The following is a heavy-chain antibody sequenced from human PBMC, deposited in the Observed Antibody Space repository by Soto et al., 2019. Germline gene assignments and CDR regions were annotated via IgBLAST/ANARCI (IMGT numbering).Heavy chain of an antibody. J-gene: IGHJ4*02. D-gene: IGHD5-18*01. V-gene: IGHV1-18*01. CDR3: ARGPSHGAFDY. Sequence: ASVKVSCKASGYTFTSFGVNWVRQAPGQGLEWMGWISAYNGNTNYAQKFQGRVTMTTDTSTATAYMEVRSLRSDDTAVYYCARGPSHGAFDYWGQGTLVTVSS. CDR2: ISAYNGNT. CDR1: GYTFTSFG.